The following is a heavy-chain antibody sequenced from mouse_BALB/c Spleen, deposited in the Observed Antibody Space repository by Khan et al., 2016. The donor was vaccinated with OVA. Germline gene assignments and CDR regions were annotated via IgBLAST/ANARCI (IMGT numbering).Heavy chain of an antibody. CDR3: RRGGGGSRFAY. CDR2: INTYYGDV. V-gene: IGHV1S137*01. Sequence: QVQLKQSGAELVRPGVSVKISCKGSGYTFTDFTMHWVKQSHAKSLEWIGVINTYYGDVTYNQKFKGKATMTVDKSSSTVYMELARLTSEDSAIXFCRRGGGGSRFAYWGQGTLVTVSA. J-gene: IGHJ3*01. CDR1: GYTFTDFT.